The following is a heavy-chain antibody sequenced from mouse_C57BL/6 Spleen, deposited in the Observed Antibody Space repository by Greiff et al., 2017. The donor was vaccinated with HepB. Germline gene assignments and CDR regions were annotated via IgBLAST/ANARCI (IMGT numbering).Heavy chain of an antibody. Sequence: QVQLQQPGAELVRPGSSVKLSCKASGYTFTSYWMDWVKQRPGQGLEWIGNIYPSDSETHYNQKFKDKATLTVDKSSSTAYMQLSSLTSEDSAVYYCAQLGRGENAMDYWGQGTSVTVSS. D-gene: IGHD4-1*02. CDR1: GYTFTSYW. CDR2: IYPSDSET. CDR3: AQLGRGENAMDY. J-gene: IGHJ4*01. V-gene: IGHV1-61*01.